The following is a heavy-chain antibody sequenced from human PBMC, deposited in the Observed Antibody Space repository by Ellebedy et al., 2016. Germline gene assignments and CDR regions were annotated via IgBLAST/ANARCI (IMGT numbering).Heavy chain of an antibody. CDR3: AKDGAVRGVHDAFDI. D-gene: IGHD3-10*01. Sequence: GESLKISXAASGFTFSSYWMHWVRHVPGKGLVWVARINGEGYSTSYADSVKGRFAISRDNAKNTLYLQMNSLRAEDTAVYYCAKDGAVRGVHDAFDIWGQGTMVTVSS. V-gene: IGHV3-74*01. CDR1: GFTFSSYW. J-gene: IGHJ3*02. CDR2: INGEGYST.